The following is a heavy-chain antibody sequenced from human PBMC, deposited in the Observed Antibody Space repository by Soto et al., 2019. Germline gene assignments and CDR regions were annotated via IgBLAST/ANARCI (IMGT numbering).Heavy chain of an antibody. CDR2: IDPSDSYT. J-gene: IGHJ6*02. V-gene: IGHV5-10-1*01. D-gene: IGHD6-6*01. CDR1: GYSFTSYW. Sequence: PGESLKISCKGSGYSFTSYWISWVRQMPGKGLEWMGRIDPSDSYTNYSPSFQGHVTISADKSISTAYLQWSSLKASDTAMYYCARLITNAYSSSGVMDVWGQATTVTFSS. CDR3: ARLITNAYSSSGVMDV.